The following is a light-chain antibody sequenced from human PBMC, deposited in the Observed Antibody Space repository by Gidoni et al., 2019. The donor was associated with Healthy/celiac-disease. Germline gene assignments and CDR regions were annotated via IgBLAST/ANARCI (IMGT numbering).Light chain of an antibody. CDR2: QDS. CDR1: KLGDKY. CDR3: QAWDSSTYV. J-gene: IGLJ1*01. V-gene: IGLV3-1*01. Sequence: SYELTSSPSVSVPPGQTASITCSGDKLGDKYACWYQQKPGQSPVLVIYQDSKRPSGIPERFSGSNSGNTATLTISGTQAMDEADYYCQAWDSSTYVFGTGTKVTVL.